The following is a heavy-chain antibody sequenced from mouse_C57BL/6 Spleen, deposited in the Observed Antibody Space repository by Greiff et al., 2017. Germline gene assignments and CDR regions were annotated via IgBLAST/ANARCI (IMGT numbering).Heavy chain of an antibody. CDR2: IHPNSGST. V-gene: IGHV1-64*01. J-gene: IGHJ4*01. D-gene: IGHD2-1*01. Sequence: QVQLQQPGAELVKPGASVTLSCKASGYTFTSYWMHWVKQRPGQGLEWIGMIHPNSGSTNYNEKFKSKATLTVDKSSSTAYMQLSSLTSEDSAVYYCSRYNGNYDYAMDDWGQGTSVTVSS. CDR3: SRYNGNYDYAMDD. CDR1: GYTFTSYW.